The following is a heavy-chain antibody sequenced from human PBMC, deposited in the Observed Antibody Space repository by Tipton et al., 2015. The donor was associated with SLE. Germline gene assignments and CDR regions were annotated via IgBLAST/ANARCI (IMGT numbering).Heavy chain of an antibody. J-gene: IGHJ3*02. Sequence: SLRLSCAASGFTVSSNYMSWVRQAPGKGLEWVSVIYSGGSTYYADSVKGRFTISRDNSKNTLYLQMNSLRAEDTAVYYCARVRKLGISKGAFDIWGQGTMVTVSS. CDR1: GFTVSSNY. D-gene: IGHD7-27*01. CDR2: IYSGGST. CDR3: ARVRKLGISKGAFDI. V-gene: IGHV3-53*05.